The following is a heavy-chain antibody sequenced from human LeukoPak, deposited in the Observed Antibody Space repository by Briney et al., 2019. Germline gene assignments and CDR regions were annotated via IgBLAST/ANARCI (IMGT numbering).Heavy chain of an antibody. J-gene: IGHJ5*02. V-gene: IGHV3-30*02. CDR3: ARDLLDIVVVPAAMPGWFDP. CDR2: IRYDGSNK. Sequence: GGSLRLSCAASGLTFTNYGMHWVRQAPGKGLEWVAFIRYDGSNKYYADSVKGRFTISRDNSKNTLYLQMNSLRAEDTAVYYCARDLLDIVVVPAAMPGWFDPWGQGTLVTVSS. D-gene: IGHD2-2*01. CDR1: GLTFTNYG.